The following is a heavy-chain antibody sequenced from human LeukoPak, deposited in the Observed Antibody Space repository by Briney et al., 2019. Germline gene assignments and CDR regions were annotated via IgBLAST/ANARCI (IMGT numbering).Heavy chain of an antibody. CDR1: GYTFTSYY. CDR2: INPSGGSA. Sequence: ASVEVSCKASGYTFTSYYMQWVRQAPGQGLEWMGIINPSGGSATYAQKFQGRVTMTRDTSTSTVYMELSSLRSEDTAVYYCARDPGERYCSSTSCYVFDCWGRGTLVTVSS. J-gene: IGHJ4*02. D-gene: IGHD2-2*01. V-gene: IGHV1-46*01. CDR3: ARDPGERYCSSTSCYVFDC.